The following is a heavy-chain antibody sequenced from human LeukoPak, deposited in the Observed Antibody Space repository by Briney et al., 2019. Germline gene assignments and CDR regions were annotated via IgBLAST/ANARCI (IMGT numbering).Heavy chain of an antibody. V-gene: IGHV3-30*01. CDR1: GFTFSSYA. J-gene: IGHJ6*04. D-gene: IGHD6-19*01. CDR2: ISYDGSNK. Sequence: GGSLRLSCAASGFTFSSYAMHWVRQAPGKGLEWVAVISYDGSNKYYADSVKGRFTISRDNSKNTLYLQMNSLRAEDTAVYYCARGRPRTTYSSGWYVDWSEMDVWGKGTTVTVFS. CDR3: ARGRPRTTYSSGWYVDWSEMDV.